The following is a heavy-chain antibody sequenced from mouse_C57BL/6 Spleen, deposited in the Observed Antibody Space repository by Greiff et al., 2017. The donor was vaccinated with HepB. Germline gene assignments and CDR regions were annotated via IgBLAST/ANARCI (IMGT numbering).Heavy chain of an antibody. CDR3: ARSRYYGSSYNYFDY. V-gene: IGHV1-53*01. J-gene: IGHJ2*01. CDR1: GYTFTSYW. CDR2: INPSNGGT. D-gene: IGHD1-1*01. Sequence: VQLQQSGTELVKPGASVKLSCKASGYTFTSYWMHWVKQRPGQGLEWIGNINPSNGGTNYNEKFKSKATLTVDKSSSTAYMQLSSLTSEDSAVYYCARSRYYGSSYNYFDYWGQGTTLTVSS.